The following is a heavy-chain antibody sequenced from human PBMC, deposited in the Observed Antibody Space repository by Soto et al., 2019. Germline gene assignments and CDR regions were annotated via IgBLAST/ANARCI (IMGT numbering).Heavy chain of an antibody. J-gene: IGHJ4*02. CDR1: GGSISGGGYS. Sequence: PSETLSLTCAVSGGSISGGGYSWSWIRQPPGKGLEWIGYIYHSGSTYHNPSLKGRVTISVDRSKNQFSLKLSSVTAADTAVYYCAAGGGLPRYYWGQGTLVTVSS. CDR2: IYHSGST. V-gene: IGHV4-30-2*01. CDR3: AAGGGLPRYY. D-gene: IGHD5-12*01.